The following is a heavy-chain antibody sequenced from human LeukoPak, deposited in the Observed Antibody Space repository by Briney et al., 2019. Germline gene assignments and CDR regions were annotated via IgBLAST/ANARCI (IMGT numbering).Heavy chain of an antibody. CDR1: GYTFTSNY. V-gene: IGHV1-46*01. CDR3: ARDLQGSSTFDY. CDR2: ISPSGGST. Sequence: GASVKVSFKASGYTFTSNYMHWVRQAPGQGLEWMGIISPSGGSTTYAQKFQGRVTMTRGTSTNTVYMELSSLRSDDTAVYYCARDLQGSSTFDYWGQGTLVTVSS. J-gene: IGHJ4*02. D-gene: IGHD4-11*01.